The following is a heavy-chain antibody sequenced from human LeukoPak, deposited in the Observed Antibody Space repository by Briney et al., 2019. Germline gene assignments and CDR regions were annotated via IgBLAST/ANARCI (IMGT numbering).Heavy chain of an antibody. CDR2: INPGSGFT. D-gene: IGHD3-16*01. Sequence: ASVKVFCKTSGYTFTSYIMHWVRQAPGQGPEWMGIINPGSGFTTYAQKFQGRVTLARDTSTSTVYMELSSLRSDDTALYYCVRQGGVYWGQGTLVTVSS. CDR1: GYTFTSYI. CDR3: VRQGGVY. J-gene: IGHJ4*02. V-gene: IGHV1-46*01.